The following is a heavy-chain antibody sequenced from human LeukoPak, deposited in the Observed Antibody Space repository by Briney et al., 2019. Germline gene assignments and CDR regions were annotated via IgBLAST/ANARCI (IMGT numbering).Heavy chain of an antibody. D-gene: IGHD6-19*01. Sequence: SETLSLTCTVSGGSISGYYWRWIRQPPGKALEWVGYISYSGSTNYNPSLKSRVTISVDTSKNQFSLKLSSVTAADTAIYYCARDGRAGSLFADWGQGSLVTVSS. CDR2: ISYSGST. V-gene: IGHV4-59*01. CDR3: ARDGRAGSLFAD. CDR1: GGSISGYY. J-gene: IGHJ1*01.